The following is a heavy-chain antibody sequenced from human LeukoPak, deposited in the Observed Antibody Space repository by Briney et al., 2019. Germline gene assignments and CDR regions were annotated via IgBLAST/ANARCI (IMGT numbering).Heavy chain of an antibody. V-gene: IGHV3-30*03. D-gene: IGHD3-9*01. CDR2: IPNDRRNN. CDR3: ARGYDILTGFSP. CDR1: GFTFSSYG. J-gene: IGHJ5*02. Sequence: PGGSLRLSCAASGFTFSSYGMHWVRQAPGKGLEWVAVIPNDRRNNYYADSVKGRFTISRDNSKNTLYLQMNSLRAEDTAVYYCARGYDILTGFSPWGQGTLVAVSS.